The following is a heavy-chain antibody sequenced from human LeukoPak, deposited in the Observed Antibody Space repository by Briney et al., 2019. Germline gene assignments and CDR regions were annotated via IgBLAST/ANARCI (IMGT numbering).Heavy chain of an antibody. CDR3: ARDQAMRRYFDWLFPDAFDI. D-gene: IGHD3-9*01. V-gene: IGHV1-2*02. CDR2: INPNSGGT. Sequence: ASVKVSCKTSGYTFTGYYMHWVRQAPGQGLEWMGWINPNSGGTNYPQKFQGRVTMTRDTSITTAYMELSSLRSDDTAVYYCARDQAMRRYFDWLFPDAFDIWGQGTMVTVSS. J-gene: IGHJ3*02. CDR1: GYTFTGYY.